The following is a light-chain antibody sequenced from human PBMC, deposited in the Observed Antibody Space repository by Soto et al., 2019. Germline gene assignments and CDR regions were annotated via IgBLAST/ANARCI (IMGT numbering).Light chain of an antibody. CDR3: HQYNSYSWT. V-gene: IGKV1-5*01. CDR2: DAS. CDR1: QSISSW. J-gene: IGKJ1*01. Sequence: DIQMTQSPSTLSASVGDRVTITCRASQSISSWLAWYQQKPGKAPKLLIYDASSLESGVPSRFSGSGSETDFTLTISRLQPDDFATYYCHQYNSYSWTFGQGTKVEIK.